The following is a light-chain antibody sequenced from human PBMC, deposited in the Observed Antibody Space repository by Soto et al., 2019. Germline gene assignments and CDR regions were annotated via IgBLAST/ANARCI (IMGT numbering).Light chain of an antibody. CDR1: QSVGSK. CDR3: QQYTNWTT. Sequence: EIVMTQSPATLSVSPGESATLSCRASQSVGSKLAWYQQKPGQALRLLIYDASTMATGIPARFSGSGSGTEFILTISSLQSEDFAIYYCQQYTNWTTFGHGTEVDIK. J-gene: IGKJ1*01. CDR2: DAS. V-gene: IGKV3-15*01.